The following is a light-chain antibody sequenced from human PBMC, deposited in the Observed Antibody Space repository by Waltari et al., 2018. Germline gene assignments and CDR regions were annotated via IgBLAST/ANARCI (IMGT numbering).Light chain of an antibody. CDR1: NIGSKH. J-gene: IGLJ3*02. CDR2: RDT. Sequence: SYDLTQPRSVSVALGQTAQITCGGNNIGSKHVHWYQQRPGQAPVVVIHRDTNRPSGIPDRFSGSNSGNTATLTISRAQAVDEADYYCQVWDSSNVVFGGGATLTVL. CDR3: QVWDSSNVV. V-gene: IGLV3-9*01.